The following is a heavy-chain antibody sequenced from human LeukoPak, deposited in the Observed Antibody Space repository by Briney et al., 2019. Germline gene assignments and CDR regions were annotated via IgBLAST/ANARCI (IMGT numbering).Heavy chain of an antibody. V-gene: IGHV3-7*01. J-gene: IGHJ4*02. Sequence: PGGSLRLSCAASGFLFHNYWMTWVRQAPGKGLEWVANINQDENEKYYLDSVKGRFTISRDNAETSLFLQMTSLRVEDTAIYYCARGLYGSGRRSLMAHWGPGTLVAVSS. CDR1: GFLFHNYW. CDR2: INQDENEK. D-gene: IGHD3-10*01. CDR3: ARGLYGSGRRSLMAH.